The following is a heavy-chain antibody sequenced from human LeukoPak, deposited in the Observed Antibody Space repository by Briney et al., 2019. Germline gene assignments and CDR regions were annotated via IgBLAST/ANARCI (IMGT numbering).Heavy chain of an antibody. Sequence: GGSLRLSCAASGFTFDGYATHWVRQAPGKGLEWVSGISWNSGNIGYADSVKSRFSISRDNAKNSLYLQMNSLRAEDMALYYCAKDGGNDFWSGNYDAFDIWGQGTMVTVSS. V-gene: IGHV3-9*03. D-gene: IGHD3-3*01. CDR1: GFTFDGYA. J-gene: IGHJ3*02. CDR3: AKDGGNDFWSGNYDAFDI. CDR2: ISWNSGNI.